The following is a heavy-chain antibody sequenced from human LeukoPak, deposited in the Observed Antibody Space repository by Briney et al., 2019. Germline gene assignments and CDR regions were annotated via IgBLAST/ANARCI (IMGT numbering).Heavy chain of an antibody. J-gene: IGHJ4*02. V-gene: IGHV1-46*01. CDR1: GYRLTNYF. D-gene: IGHD1-1*01. Sequence: ASVKVSCKSSGYRLTNYFMHWVRQAPGQGVEWMGVITPRGDGSCFTRRFRGGVTMTRDMSTAKDFMELTSLRSDDTAMYFCTREAPSTGSFDYWGQGSLVTVSS. CDR2: ITPRGDGS. CDR3: TREAPSTGSFDY.